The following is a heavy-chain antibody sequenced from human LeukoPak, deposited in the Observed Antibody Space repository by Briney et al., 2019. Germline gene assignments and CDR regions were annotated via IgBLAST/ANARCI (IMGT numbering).Heavy chain of an antibody. V-gene: IGHV3-7*03. J-gene: IGHJ4*02. D-gene: IGHD3-10*01. Sequence: TGGSLRLSCAASGFTFSSYWMNWARQAPGKGLEWVASINHNGNVNYYVDSVKGRFTISRDNAKNSLYLQMNSLRAEDTAVYYCARDSSCFGGDWGQGTLVTVSS. CDR1: GFTFSSYW. CDR3: ARDSSCFGGD. CDR2: INHNGNVN.